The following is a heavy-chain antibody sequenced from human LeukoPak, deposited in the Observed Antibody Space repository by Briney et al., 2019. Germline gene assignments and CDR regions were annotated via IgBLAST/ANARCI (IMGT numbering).Heavy chain of an antibody. Sequence: GGSLRLSCAASGFSFTNARMAWVRQAPGKGLEWVANINQDGSTKQYADSVRGRFTISRDNAKNSLYLQLNSLRTEDTGLYHCARDMKGSLDYWGQGTLVTVSS. CDR2: INQDGSTK. CDR1: GFSFTNAR. D-gene: IGHD3-16*01. J-gene: IGHJ4*02. V-gene: IGHV3-7*01. CDR3: ARDMKGSLDY.